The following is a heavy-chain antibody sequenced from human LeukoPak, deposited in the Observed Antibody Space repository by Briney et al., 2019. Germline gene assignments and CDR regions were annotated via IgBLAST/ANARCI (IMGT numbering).Heavy chain of an antibody. Sequence: GASVKVSCKASGYTFTGYYMHWVRQAPGQGLEWMGWINPNSGGTNYAQKFQGRVTMTRDTSISTAYMELSRLRSDDTAVYYCARGGMKWETRYYYYYGMDVWGQGTTVTVSS. CDR1: GYTFTGYY. J-gene: IGHJ6*02. CDR3: ARGGMKWETRYYYYYGMDV. V-gene: IGHV1-2*02. CDR2: INPNSGGT. D-gene: IGHD1-26*01.